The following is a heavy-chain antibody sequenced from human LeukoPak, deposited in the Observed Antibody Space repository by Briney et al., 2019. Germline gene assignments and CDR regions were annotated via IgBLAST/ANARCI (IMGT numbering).Heavy chain of an antibody. CDR2: IEQDGSET. Sequence: GGSLRLSCAASRFTLSNYWMSWVRQAPGKGLEWVANIEQDGSETYYVDSVKGRFTISRDNAKNSLYLQMNSLRAEDTALYYCAKAVWSTVTTLVDYWGQGTLVTVSS. CDR3: AKAVWSTVTTLVDY. CDR1: RFTLSNYW. J-gene: IGHJ4*02. D-gene: IGHD4-17*01. V-gene: IGHV3-7*03.